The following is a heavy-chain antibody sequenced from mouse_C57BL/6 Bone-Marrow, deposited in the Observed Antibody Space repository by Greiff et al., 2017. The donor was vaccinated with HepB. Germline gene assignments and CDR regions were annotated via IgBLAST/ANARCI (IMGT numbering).Heavy chain of an antibody. J-gene: IGHJ3*01. D-gene: IGHD2-5*01. V-gene: IGHV1-50*01. Sequence: VQLQQPGAELVKPGASVKLSCKASGYTFTSYWMQWVKQRPGQGLEWIGEIDPSDSNTNYNQKFKGKATLTVDTSSSTAYMQLSSLTSEDSAVYYCARSYSNYPAWFSYWGQGTLVTVSA. CDR2: IDPSDSNT. CDR1: GYTFTSYW. CDR3: ARSYSNYPAWFSY.